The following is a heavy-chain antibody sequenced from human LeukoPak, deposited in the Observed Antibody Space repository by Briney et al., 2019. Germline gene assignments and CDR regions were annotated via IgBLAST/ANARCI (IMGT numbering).Heavy chain of an antibody. CDR1: GFTFSSYA. CDR2: ISGSGGRT. CDR3: AKDRRRDSSGYDY. Sequence: GGSLRLSCAASGFTFSSYAITWVRQAPGKGLEWVSSISGSGGRTYYADSVKGRFTISRDNSKNTLYLQMNSLRAEDTAVYYCAKDRRRDSSGYDYWGQGTLVTVSS. V-gene: IGHV3-23*01. J-gene: IGHJ4*02. D-gene: IGHD3-22*01.